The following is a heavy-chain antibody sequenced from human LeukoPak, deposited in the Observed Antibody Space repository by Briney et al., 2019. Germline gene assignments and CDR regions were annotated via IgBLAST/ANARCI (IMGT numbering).Heavy chain of an antibody. J-gene: IGHJ3*02. CDR1: GYSISSGYY. V-gene: IGHV4-38-2*01. CDR2: IYHSGST. Sequence: PSETLSLTCAVSGYSISSGYYWGWIRQPPGKGLEWIGSIYHSGSTYYNPSLKSRVTISVVTSKNQFSLKLSSVTAADTAVYYCARKYAFDIWGQGTMVTVSS. CDR3: ARKYAFDI.